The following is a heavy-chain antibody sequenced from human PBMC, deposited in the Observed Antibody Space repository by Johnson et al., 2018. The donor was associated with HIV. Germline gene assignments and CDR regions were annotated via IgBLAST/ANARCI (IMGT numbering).Heavy chain of an antibody. V-gene: IGHV3-30-3*01. CDR2: ISYDGSNK. CDR1: GFTFSSYA. Sequence: QVQLVESGGGVVQPGRSLRLSCAASGFTFSSYAMHWVRQAPGKGLEWVAVISYDGSNKYYADSVKVRFTISRDNSKNTLYLQMNSLRAEDTAVYYCAKDQGFVYGGNSDAFDIWGQGTMVTVSS. CDR3: AKDQGFVYGGNSDAFDI. J-gene: IGHJ3*02. D-gene: IGHD4-23*01.